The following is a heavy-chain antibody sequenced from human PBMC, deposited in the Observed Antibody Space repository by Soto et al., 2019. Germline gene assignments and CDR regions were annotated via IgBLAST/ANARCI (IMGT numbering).Heavy chain of an antibody. Sequence: GGSLRLSCAASGFTFSSYGMHWVRKAPGKGLEWVAVISYDGSNKYYADSVKGRFTISRDNSKNTLYLQMNSLRAEDTAVYYCAKDGGTGTTPDYYYYGMDVWGQGTTVTVSS. CDR3: AKDGGTGTTPDYYYYGMDV. V-gene: IGHV3-30*18. CDR1: GFTFSSYG. D-gene: IGHD1-1*01. J-gene: IGHJ6*02. CDR2: ISYDGSNK.